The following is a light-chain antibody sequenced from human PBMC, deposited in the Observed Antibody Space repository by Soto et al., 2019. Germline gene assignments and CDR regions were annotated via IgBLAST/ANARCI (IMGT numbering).Light chain of an antibody. CDR1: QSVSSKY. J-gene: IGKJ3*01. Sequence: DIVLTQSPGTLSLSPGERATLSCRPSQSVSSKYLAWYQQKPGQAPRVLIYGASIRATGIPERFSGGGSGTDFTLTITRLEPEDFAVYYCQQYGSSLFTFGPGTKVDIK. CDR3: QQYGSSLFT. CDR2: GAS. V-gene: IGKV3-20*01.